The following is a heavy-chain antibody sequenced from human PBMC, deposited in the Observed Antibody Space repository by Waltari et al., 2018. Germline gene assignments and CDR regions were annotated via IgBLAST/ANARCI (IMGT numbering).Heavy chain of an antibody. J-gene: IGHJ4*02. V-gene: IGHV3-23*03. Sequence: EVQLLESGGGLVQPGGSLRLSCAASGFTFSSYAMSWVRQAPGKGLEWVSVIYSGGSTYYADSVKGRFTISRDNSKNTLSLQMNSLRAEDTAVYYCARGPAYYYFDYWDQGTLVTVSS. D-gene: IGHD1-26*01. CDR3: ARGPAYYYFDY. CDR2: IYSGGST. CDR1: GFTFSSYA.